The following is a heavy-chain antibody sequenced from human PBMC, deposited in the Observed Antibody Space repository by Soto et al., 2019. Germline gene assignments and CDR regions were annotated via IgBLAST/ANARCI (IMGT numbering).Heavy chain of an antibody. Sequence: QISLKESGPTLVKPTQTLTLACSFSGFSLTTSGVGVAWIRQSPGKVLEWLALIYWDDDTRYSPSLKTRLTITKHISENQVVLTMTNLNPMDTGTYYCARSLGPLAFWGPGTLVTVSS. CDR2: IYWDDDT. CDR3: ARSLGPLAF. D-gene: IGHD7-27*01. CDR1: GFSLTTSGVG. V-gene: IGHV2-5*02. J-gene: IGHJ4*02.